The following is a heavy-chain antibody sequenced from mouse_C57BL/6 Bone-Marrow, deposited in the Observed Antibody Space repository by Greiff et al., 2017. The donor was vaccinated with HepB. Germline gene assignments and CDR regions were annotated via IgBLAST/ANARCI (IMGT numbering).Heavy chain of an antibody. CDR3: ARWAEDAMDY. V-gene: IGHV1-18*01. CDR2: INPNNGGT. Sequence: VHVKQSGPELVKPGASVKIPCKASGYTFTDYNMDWVKQSHGKSLEWIGDINPNNGGTIYNQKFKGKATLTVDKSSSTAYMELRSLTSEDTAVYYCARWAEDAMDYWGQGTSVTVSS. J-gene: IGHJ4*01. CDR1: GYTFTDYN.